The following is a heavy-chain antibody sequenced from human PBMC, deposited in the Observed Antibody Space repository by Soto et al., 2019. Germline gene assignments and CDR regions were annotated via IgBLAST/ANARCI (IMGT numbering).Heavy chain of an antibody. J-gene: IGHJ4*02. D-gene: IGHD3-10*01. CDR3: AREVQVHTPAFVY. V-gene: IGHV1-69*19. Sequence: QVQLVQSGAAMKKPGSSVKVSCQSSGGTFNTYAMNWVRQAPGQGPEWMGDISPMFGAANYAPKFQGRVTITADESTGTSYIQLSSLTSEDTALYFCAREVQVHTPAFVYWGQGTLVTVSS. CDR2: ISPMFGAA. CDR1: GGTFNTYA.